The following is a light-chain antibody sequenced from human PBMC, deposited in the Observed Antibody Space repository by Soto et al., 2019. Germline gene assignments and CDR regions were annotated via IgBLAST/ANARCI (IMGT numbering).Light chain of an antibody. CDR3: CSYAGSSTYVV. CDR1: SSDVGSYNL. J-gene: IGLJ2*01. Sequence: QSALTQPASVSGSPGQSITISCTGTSSDVGSYNLVSWYQQHPGKAPKLMIYEGSKRPSGVSNRFSGSKSGNTASLTISGPQAKDEADYYCCSYAGSSTYVVFGGGTQLTVL. CDR2: EGS. V-gene: IGLV2-23*01.